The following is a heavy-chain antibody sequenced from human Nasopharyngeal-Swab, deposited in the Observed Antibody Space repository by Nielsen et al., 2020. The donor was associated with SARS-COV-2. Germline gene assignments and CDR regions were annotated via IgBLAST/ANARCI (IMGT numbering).Heavy chain of an antibody. CDR2: IYRDDTT. V-gene: IGHV3-66*01. D-gene: IGHD3-3*01. CDR1: GFTVSSSY. J-gene: IGHJ3*02. Sequence: GESLKISCAASGFTVSSSYMSWVRQAPGKGLEWVSVIYRDDTTYYADSVKGRFTISRDNSKNTVYLQMNSLRAEDTAVYYCAKERRATIFGAVDAFDIWGQGTMVTVSP. CDR3: AKERRATIFGAVDAFDI.